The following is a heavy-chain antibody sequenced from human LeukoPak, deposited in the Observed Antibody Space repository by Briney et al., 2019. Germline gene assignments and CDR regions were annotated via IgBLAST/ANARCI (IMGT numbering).Heavy chain of an antibody. V-gene: IGHV3-23*01. D-gene: IGHD6-13*01. J-gene: IGHJ4*02. CDR1: GVTFTSYA. CDR2: ISDSGGNT. CDR3: AGSWYFDY. Sequence: GGSLRLSCAASGVTFTSYAMSWVRQAPGKGLEWVSTISDSGGNTYYADSVKGRFTISRDNYKNTAYLQMNSLRAEDTAVYYCAGSWYFDYWGQGTLVTVSS.